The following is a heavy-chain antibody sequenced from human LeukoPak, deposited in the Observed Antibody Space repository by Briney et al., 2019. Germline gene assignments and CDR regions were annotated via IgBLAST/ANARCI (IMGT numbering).Heavy chain of an antibody. CDR2: ISAYNGNT. V-gene: IGHV1-18*01. J-gene: IGHJ4*02. CDR1: GYTFTSYG. CDR3: ARDHNNGDYSDY. D-gene: IGHD1/OR15-1a*01. Sequence: APVKVSCKASGYTFTSYGISWVRQAPGQGLEWMGWISAYNGNTNYAQKLQGRVTMTTDTSTSTAYMELRSLRSDDTAVYYCARDHNNGDYSDYWGQGTLVTVSS.